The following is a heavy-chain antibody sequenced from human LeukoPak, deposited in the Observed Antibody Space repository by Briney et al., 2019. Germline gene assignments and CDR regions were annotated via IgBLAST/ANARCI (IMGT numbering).Heavy chain of an antibody. CDR3: ARDNCGGDCYGYYYYGMDV. CDR1: GYTFTSYT. Sequence: GASVKVSCEASGYTFTSYTMNWVRQAPGQGLEWMGWINTNTGNPTYAQGFTGRFVFSLDTSVSTAYLQISSLKAEDTAVYYCARDNCGGDCYGYYYYGMDVWGQGTTVTVSS. D-gene: IGHD2-21*02. V-gene: IGHV7-4-1*02. CDR2: INTNTGNP. J-gene: IGHJ6*02.